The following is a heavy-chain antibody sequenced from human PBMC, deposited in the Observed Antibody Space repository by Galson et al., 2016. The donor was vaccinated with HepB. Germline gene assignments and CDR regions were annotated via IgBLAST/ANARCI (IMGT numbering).Heavy chain of an antibody. CDR3: ANERGKYFEN. Sequence: SLRLSCAASGFTFSNSGVNWVRQAPGKGLQWVSYISSALSPIYYADSVMGRFSISRDNAKNSVYLQMNSLRDEDTAVYYCANERGKYFENWGQGTLVTVSS. CDR1: GFTFSNSG. CDR2: ISSALSPI. D-gene: IGHD1-1*01. J-gene: IGHJ4*02. V-gene: IGHV3-48*02.